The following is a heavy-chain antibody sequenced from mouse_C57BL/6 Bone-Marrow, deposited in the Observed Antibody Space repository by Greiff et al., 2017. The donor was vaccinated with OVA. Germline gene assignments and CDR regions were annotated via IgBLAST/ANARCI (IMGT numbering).Heavy chain of an antibody. CDR2: ISNGGGST. J-gene: IGHJ1*03. Sequence: DVQLVESGGGLVQPGGSLKLSCAASGFTFSDYYMYWVRQTPEKRLEWVAYISNGGGSTYYPDTVKGRFTISRDNAKNTLYLQMSRLKSEDTAMYYCARHPTGHWYFDVWGTGTTVTVSS. CDR1: GFTFSDYY. D-gene: IGHD4-1*02. CDR3: ARHPTGHWYFDV. V-gene: IGHV5-12*01.